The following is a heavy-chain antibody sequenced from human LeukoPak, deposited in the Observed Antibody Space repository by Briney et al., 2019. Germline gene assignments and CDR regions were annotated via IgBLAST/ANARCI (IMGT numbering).Heavy chain of an antibody. CDR3: ANANNYGDYGPYGLYYYYYYMDV. V-gene: IGHV3-30*18. CDR2: ISYDGSNK. CDR1: GFTFSSYG. J-gene: IGHJ6*03. Sequence: PGGSLRLSCAASGFTFSSYGMHWVRQAPGKGLEWVAVISYDGSNKYYADSVKGRFTISRDNSKNTLYLQMNSLRAEDTAVYYCANANNYGDYGPYGLYYYYYYMDVWGKGTTVTVSS. D-gene: IGHD4-17*01.